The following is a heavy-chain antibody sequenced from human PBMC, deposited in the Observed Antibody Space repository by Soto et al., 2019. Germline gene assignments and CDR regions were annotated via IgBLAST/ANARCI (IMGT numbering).Heavy chain of an antibody. CDR2: INHSGST. Sequence: PSETLSLTCAVYGGSFSGYYWSWIRQPPGKGLEWIGEINHSGSTNYNPSLKSRVTISVDTSKNQFSLRLSSVAAADTAVYYGARRKSGPWLAPWGQGTRAPVSS. V-gene: IGHV4-34*01. J-gene: IGHJ5*02. CDR1: GGSFSGYY. D-gene: IGHD5-12*01. CDR3: ARRKSGPWLAP.